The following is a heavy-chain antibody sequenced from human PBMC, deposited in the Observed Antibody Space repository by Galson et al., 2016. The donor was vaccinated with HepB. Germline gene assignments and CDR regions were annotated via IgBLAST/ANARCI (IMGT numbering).Heavy chain of an antibody. CDR2: INPNGGST. V-gene: IGHV1-46*01. Sequence: SVKVSCKASGYTFTRYYMHWVRQAPGQGLEWMGIINPNGGSTSYSQKFQGRVTMTRDTSTSTVYMERSSLRSEDTAVYYCARASSRDSSSWYGAEYFQHWGQGTLVTVSS. CDR1: GYTFTRYY. CDR3: ARASSRDSSSWYGAEYFQH. J-gene: IGHJ1*01. D-gene: IGHD6-13*01.